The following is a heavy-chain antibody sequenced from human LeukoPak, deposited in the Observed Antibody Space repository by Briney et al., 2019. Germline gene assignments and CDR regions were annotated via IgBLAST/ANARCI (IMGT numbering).Heavy chain of an antibody. V-gene: IGHV4-39*01. CDR3: ARHRAYYYDSSGYYHSYYFDC. CDR2: IYYSGST. D-gene: IGHD3-22*01. J-gene: IGHJ4*02. CDR1: GGSISSSSYY. Sequence: PSETLSLTCTVSGGSISSSSYYWGWIRQPPGKGLEWIGSIYYSGSTYYNPSLKSRVTISVDTSKNQFSLKLSSVTAADTAVYYCARHRAYYYDSSGYYHSYYFDCWGQGTLVTVSS.